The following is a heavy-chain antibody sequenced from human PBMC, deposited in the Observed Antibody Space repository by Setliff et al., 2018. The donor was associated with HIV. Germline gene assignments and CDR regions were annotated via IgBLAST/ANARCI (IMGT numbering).Heavy chain of an antibody. Sequence: GGSLRLSCTASGFTFGDYLMSWVRQAPGKGLEWVSFIRYDGSEDFYADSVQGRFTVSRDSSRNMLYLQMSSLRVEDTAIYYCVKGDNFWTGYSTYFEFDPWGQGTRVTVSS. CDR1: GFTFGDYL. CDR3: VKGDNFWTGYSTYFEFDP. V-gene: IGHV3-30*02. D-gene: IGHD3-3*01. J-gene: IGHJ5*02. CDR2: IRYDGSED.